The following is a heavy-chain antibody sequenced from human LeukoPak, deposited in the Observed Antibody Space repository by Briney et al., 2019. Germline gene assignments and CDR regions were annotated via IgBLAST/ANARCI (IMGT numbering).Heavy chain of an antibody. CDR2: VIAYNGNT. CDR1: GYTFTNYG. Sequence: GASVKVSCKTSGYTFTNYGISWLRQAPGQGLEWLGWVIAYNGNTNYAQRLQGRVTMATDTSTSTAYMELRNLRSDDTAVYYCARYAIGATAGGDYMDVWGKGTTVTVSS. J-gene: IGHJ6*03. V-gene: IGHV1-18*01. CDR3: ARYAIGATAGGDYMDV. D-gene: IGHD1-26*01.